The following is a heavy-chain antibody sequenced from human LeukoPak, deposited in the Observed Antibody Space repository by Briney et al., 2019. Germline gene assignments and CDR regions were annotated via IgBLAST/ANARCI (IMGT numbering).Heavy chain of an antibody. CDR2: IKSKTDGGAT. Sequence: PGGSLRLSCAVSGFTFSNAWMSWVRQAPGKGLEWVGRIKSKTDGGATDYAAPVKGRFTISRDDSKSTLYLQMNSLRAEDTAVYYCARGEYGSGSYHIDYWGQGTLVTVSS. D-gene: IGHD3-10*01. CDR3: ARGEYGSGSYHIDY. CDR1: GFTFSNAW. J-gene: IGHJ4*02. V-gene: IGHV3-15*01.